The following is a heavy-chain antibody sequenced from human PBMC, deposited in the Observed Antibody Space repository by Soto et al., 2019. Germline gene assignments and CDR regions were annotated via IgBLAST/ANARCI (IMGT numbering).Heavy chain of an antibody. Sequence: EVQLVESGGGLVKPGGSLRLSCAASRFTLSSYSMNWVRQAPGKGLEWVSSISTSPTYIYYADLVKARFTISRDNAKNSLYLQMNSLRADDPAVYYCARGVHQWGAFDIWGQGTMVTVSS. CDR1: RFTLSSYS. J-gene: IGHJ3*02. CDR3: ARGVHQWGAFDI. D-gene: IGHD1-26*01. CDR2: ISTSPTYI. V-gene: IGHV3-21*01.